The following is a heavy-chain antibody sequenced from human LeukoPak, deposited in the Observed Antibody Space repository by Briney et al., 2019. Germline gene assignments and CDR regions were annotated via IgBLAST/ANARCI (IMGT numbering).Heavy chain of an antibody. V-gene: IGHV5-10-1*01. Sequence: GESLKISCKGSGYNFTAYWISWVRRMPGKGLEWMGRIDASDSYTNYRPPFQGHVIISTHKSITTAYLQWSSLKASDTAMYYCARRGYCSGGDCFSNVFDIWGQGTVVTVSS. CDR3: ARRGYCSGGDCFSNVFDI. CDR1: GYNFTAYW. J-gene: IGHJ3*02. CDR2: IDASDSYT. D-gene: IGHD2-15*01.